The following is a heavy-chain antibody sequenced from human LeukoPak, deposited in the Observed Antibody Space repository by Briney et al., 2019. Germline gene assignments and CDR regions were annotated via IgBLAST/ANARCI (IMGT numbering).Heavy chain of an antibody. CDR3: ARLYRVYLTDN. J-gene: IGHJ4*02. Sequence: PGGSLRLSCAASASYFSRHGMRWVRQAPGKGLEWVALIWLDGSQEYYADSVRGRLTVSRDNSNNMVYLQMNSLREEETGFYYSARLYRVYLTDNWGQGNLVTVSS. CDR2: IWLDGSQE. V-gene: IGHV3-33*01. CDR1: ASYFSRHG. D-gene: IGHD5/OR15-5a*01.